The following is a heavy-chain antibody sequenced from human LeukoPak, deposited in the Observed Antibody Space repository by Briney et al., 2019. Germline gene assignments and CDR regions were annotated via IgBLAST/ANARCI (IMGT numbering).Heavy chain of an antibody. D-gene: IGHD3-22*01. CDR2: IRYDGSNK. J-gene: IGHJ3*02. V-gene: IGHV3-30*02. Sequence: GGSLVLSCAASGFTFSSYGMHWVREAPGKGLEWVAFIRYDGSNKYYADSVKGRFTISRDNSKNTLYLQMNSLSAEDTAVYYCAKDHPDSSSDAFDIWGQGTMVTVSS. CDR3: AKDHPDSSSDAFDI. CDR1: GFTFSSYG.